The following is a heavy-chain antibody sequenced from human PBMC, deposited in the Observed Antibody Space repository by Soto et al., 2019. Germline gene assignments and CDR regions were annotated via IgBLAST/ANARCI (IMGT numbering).Heavy chain of an antibody. V-gene: IGHV4-30-2*01. CDR3: GRGDYANAFDI. J-gene: IGHJ3*02. Sequence: LSLTCAVSGGSISSGGYSWNWIRQPPGKGLEWIGNIYHSGSTYYNASLKSRVTISVDRSKNQFSLKLSSVTAADTAVYYCGRGDYANAFDIWGQGTMVT. CDR2: IYHSGST. CDR1: GGSISSGGYS. D-gene: IGHD4-17*01.